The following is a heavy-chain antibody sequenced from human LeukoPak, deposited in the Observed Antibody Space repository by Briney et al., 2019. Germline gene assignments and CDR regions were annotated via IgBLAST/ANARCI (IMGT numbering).Heavy chain of an antibody. D-gene: IGHD6-19*01. CDR2: ISYTGST. V-gene: IGHV4-59*01. CDR1: GGSINSYY. J-gene: IGHJ3*02. CDR3: ARRNPFGSGFLLVHAFDI. Sequence: PSETLSLTCAVSGGSINSYYWSWLRQSPGKGLEFMGYISYTGSTNYNPSLQSRVTISLDTSKTQFSLKLSSVTAADTAIYYCARRNPFGSGFLLVHAFDIWGQGTMVTVSS.